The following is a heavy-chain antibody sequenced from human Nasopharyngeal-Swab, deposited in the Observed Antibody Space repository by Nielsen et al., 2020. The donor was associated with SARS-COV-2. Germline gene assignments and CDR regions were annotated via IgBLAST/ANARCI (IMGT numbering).Heavy chain of an antibody. V-gene: IGHV3-48*03. Sequence: WIRQPPGKGLEWVSYISSSGSTIYYADSVKGRFTISRDNAKNSLYLQMNSLRAEDTAVYYCARASFTIFGVVSPFDYWGQGTLVTVSS. J-gene: IGHJ4*02. CDR2: ISSSGSTI. D-gene: IGHD3-3*01. CDR3: ARASFTIFGVVSPFDY.